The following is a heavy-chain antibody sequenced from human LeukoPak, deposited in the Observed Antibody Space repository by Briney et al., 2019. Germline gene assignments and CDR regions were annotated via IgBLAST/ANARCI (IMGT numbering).Heavy chain of an antibody. CDR3: ARHRYDTRKYYYYYYMDV. V-gene: IGHV4-4*09. CDR2: IYTSGST. J-gene: IGHJ6*03. Sequence: PSETLSLTCTVSGGSISSYYWSWIRQPPGKGLEWIGYIYTSGSTNYNPSLKSRATISVDTSKNQFSLKLSSVTAADTAVYYCARHRYDTRKYYYYYYMDVWGKGTTVTVSS. CDR1: GGSISSYY. D-gene: IGHD3-16*01.